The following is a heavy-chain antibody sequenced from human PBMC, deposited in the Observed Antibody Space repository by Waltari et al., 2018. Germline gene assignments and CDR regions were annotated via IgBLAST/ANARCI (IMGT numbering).Heavy chain of an antibody. Sequence: QVQLVESGGGVVQPGGSLTLSCAASGFIFSIYAIHWVRQAPGKSLVCFAVISYDVRNKYYANSFKGRFTISRDNSKNTLDLQMCSLRAEDTAFYYCARDQNGDYGLNCLHPCGQGTLVTVSS. J-gene: IGHJ5*02. V-gene: IGHV3-30*04. CDR2: ISYDVRNK. CDR1: GFIFSIYA. D-gene: IGHD4-17*01. CDR3: ARDQNGDYGLNCLHP.